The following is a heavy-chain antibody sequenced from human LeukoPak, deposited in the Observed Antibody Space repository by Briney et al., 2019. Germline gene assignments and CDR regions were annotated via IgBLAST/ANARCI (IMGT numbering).Heavy chain of an antibody. CDR3: AKCGIAAAGLFDS. CDR1: GFTFSSYG. CDR2: ISYDGSNK. J-gene: IGHJ4*02. Sequence: PGRSLTLSCAASGFTFSSYGMHWVRHAPGKGLERVAVISYDGSNKYYADSVKGRFTISRDNSKNTLYLQMNSLRAEDTAVYYCAKCGIAAAGLFDSWGQGTLVTVSS. V-gene: IGHV3-30*18. D-gene: IGHD6-13*01.